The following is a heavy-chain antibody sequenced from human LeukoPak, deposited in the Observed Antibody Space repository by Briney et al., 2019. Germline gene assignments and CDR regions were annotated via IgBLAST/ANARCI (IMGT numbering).Heavy chain of an antibody. V-gene: IGHV1-8*01. D-gene: IGHD7-27*01. Sequence: GASVKVSCKASGYTFTSYDFNWVRQATGQGPEWMGWMNPNSGNTGRAQKFQGRVTMTRDTSISTAYMELSSLRSEDTAVYCCARAPRNWGFDYWGQGTLVTVSS. CDR1: GYTFTSYD. CDR3: ARAPRNWGFDY. CDR2: MNPNSGNT. J-gene: IGHJ4*02.